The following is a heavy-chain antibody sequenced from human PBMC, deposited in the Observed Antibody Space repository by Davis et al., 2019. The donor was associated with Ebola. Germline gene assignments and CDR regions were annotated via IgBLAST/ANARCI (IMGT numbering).Heavy chain of an antibody. CDR1: GFTFSSYS. CDR3: ARAVGGYYYGMDV. J-gene: IGHJ6*04. CDR2: ISSSSSYI. D-gene: IGHD6-19*01. V-gene: IGHV3-21*01. Sequence: PGGSLRLSCTASGFTFSSYSMNWVRQAPGKGLEWVSSISSSSSYIYYADSVKGRFTISRDNAKNSLYLQMNSLRAEDTAVYYCARAVGGYYYGMDVWGKGTTVTVSS.